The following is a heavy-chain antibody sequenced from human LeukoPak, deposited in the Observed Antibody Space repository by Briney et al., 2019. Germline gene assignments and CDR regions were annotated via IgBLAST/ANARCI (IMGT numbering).Heavy chain of an antibody. CDR1: GFTFSSYA. Sequence: GSLRLSCAASGFTFSSYAMRWLRQAPGQELQCASAIIGSGRSTYYADPVKGRSTISRDNPKNTLYLPMNSLIAEDTASQYCAKHASGHLEAYSDYSGQGTLVTASS. J-gene: IGHJ4*02. D-gene: IGHD6-25*01. V-gene: IGHV3-23*01. CDR3: AKHASGHLEAYSDY. CDR2: IIGSGRST.